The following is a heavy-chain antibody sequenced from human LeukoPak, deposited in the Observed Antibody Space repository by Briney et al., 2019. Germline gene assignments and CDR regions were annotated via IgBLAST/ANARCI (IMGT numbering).Heavy chain of an antibody. V-gene: IGHV4-34*01. CDR2: INHSGST. D-gene: IGHD6-13*01. Sequence: EPSETLSLTCAVYGGSFSGYYWSWIRQPPGKGLEWIGEINHSGSTNYNPSLKSRVTISVDTSKNQFSLKLSSVTAADTAVYYCASVGYSSSSEYFQHWGQGTLVTVSS. J-gene: IGHJ1*01. CDR3: ASVGYSSSSEYFQH. CDR1: GGSFSGYY.